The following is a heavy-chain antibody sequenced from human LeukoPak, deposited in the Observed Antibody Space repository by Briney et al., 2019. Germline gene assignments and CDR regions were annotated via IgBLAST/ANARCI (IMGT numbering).Heavy chain of an antibody. CDR3: ARYCTGTICILRGFDY. Sequence: SETLPLTCTLSGGSISSGGHYWGWLRQPPGKGLEWIANIYHTGSAHYNPSLKSRVTISVDTSKNQFSLKLSSVTAADTAVYYCARYCTGTICILRGFDYWGQGTLVSVSS. CDR1: GGSISSGGHY. J-gene: IGHJ4*02. D-gene: IGHD2-8*02. V-gene: IGHV4-39*07. CDR2: IYHTGSA.